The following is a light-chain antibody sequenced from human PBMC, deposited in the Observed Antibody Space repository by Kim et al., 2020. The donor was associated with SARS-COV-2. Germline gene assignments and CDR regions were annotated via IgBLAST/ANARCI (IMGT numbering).Light chain of an antibody. V-gene: IGLV3-1*01. Sequence: SYELTQPPSVSVSPGQTASITCSGDKLGDKYACWYQQKPGQSPVLVIYQDSKRPSGIPERFSGPNSGNTATLTISGTQAMDEADYYCQAWDSSTVVVFGG. CDR3: QAWDSSTVVV. J-gene: IGLJ2*01. CDR1: KLGDKY. CDR2: QDS.